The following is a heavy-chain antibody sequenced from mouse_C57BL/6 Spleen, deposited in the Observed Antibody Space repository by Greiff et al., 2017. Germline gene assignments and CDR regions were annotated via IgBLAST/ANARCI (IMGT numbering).Heavy chain of an antibody. CDR1: GFTFSDFY. CDR2: SRNKANDYTT. D-gene: IGHD2-4*01. J-gene: IGHJ3*01. CDR3: ASDAEDYDGVFAY. Sequence: EVNVVESGGGLVQSGRSLRLSCATSGFTFSDFYMEWVRQAPGKGLEWIAASRNKANDYTTEYSATGKGRFIVSRDTSQSILYLQMNALRAEDTAIYYCASDAEDYDGVFAYWGQGTLVTVSA. V-gene: IGHV7-1*01.